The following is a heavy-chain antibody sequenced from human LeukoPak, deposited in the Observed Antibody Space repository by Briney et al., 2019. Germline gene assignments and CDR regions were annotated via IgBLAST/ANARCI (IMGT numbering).Heavy chain of an antibody. Sequence: PGRSLRLSCAASGFKFNDFAMNWVRQAPGKGLEWVSGIGYNTGVIDYADSVKGRFTISRDNAKNSLYLQMNSLRTEDTAFYYCVKSIDRTKAPAWGYYFDRWGQGTLVTVSS. D-gene: IGHD1-14*01. CDR3: VKSIDRTKAPAWGYYFDR. J-gene: IGHJ4*02. CDR2: IGYNTGVI. V-gene: IGHV3-9*01. CDR1: GFKFNDFA.